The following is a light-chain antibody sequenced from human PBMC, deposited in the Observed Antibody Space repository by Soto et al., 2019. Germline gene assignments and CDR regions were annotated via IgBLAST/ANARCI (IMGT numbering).Light chain of an antibody. V-gene: IGLV2-14*01. CDR2: DVS. CDR3: SSYTSTSTLEGV. J-gene: IGLJ2*01. CDR1: SSDVGGYNY. Sequence: QSALTQPASVSGSPGQSITISCTGTSSDVGGYNYVSWYQQHPGKAPKLMIYDVSSRPSGVSNRFSGSKSGNTASLTISGLQAEDEADYYCSSYTSTSTLEGVFGGGTKLTVL.